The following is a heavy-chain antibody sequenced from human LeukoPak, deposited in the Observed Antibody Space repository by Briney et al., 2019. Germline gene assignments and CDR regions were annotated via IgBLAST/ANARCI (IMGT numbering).Heavy chain of an antibody. CDR2: IYTSGST. J-gene: IGHJ6*02. V-gene: IGHV4-4*07. D-gene: IGHD6-6*01. Sequence: SETLSLTCTVSGGSISSYYWSWIRQPAGKGLEWIGRIYTSGSTNYNPSLKSRVTMSVDTAKNQFSLKLSSVTAADTAVYYCATGSLSIAARLTLSYYYYGMDVWGQGTTVTVSS. CDR1: GGSISSYY. CDR3: ATGSLSIAARLTLSYYYYGMDV.